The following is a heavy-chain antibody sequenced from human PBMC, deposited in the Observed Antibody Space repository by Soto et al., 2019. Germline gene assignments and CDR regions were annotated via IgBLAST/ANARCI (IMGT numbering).Heavy chain of an antibody. V-gene: IGHV3-33*01. CDR3: VRDLWGVLLWFGEARLGGMDV. J-gene: IGHJ6*02. CDR2: IWYDGSNK. Sequence: QVQLVESGGGVVQPGRSLRLSCAASGFTFSSYGMHWVRQAPGKGLEWVAVIWYDGSNKYYADSVKGRFTISRDNSKNTLYLQMNSLRAEDTAVYYCVRDLWGVLLWFGEARLGGMDVWGQGTTVTVSS. CDR1: GFTFSSYG. D-gene: IGHD3-10*01.